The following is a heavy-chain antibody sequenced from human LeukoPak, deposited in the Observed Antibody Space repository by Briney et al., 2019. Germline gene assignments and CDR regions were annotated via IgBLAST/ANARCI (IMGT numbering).Heavy chain of an antibody. V-gene: IGHV3-11*01. CDR3: ARSVAVAAPFDY. CDR2: ISGSGRTI. J-gene: IGHJ4*02. Sequence: GGSLRLSCAASGFTFSDYYMSWIRQTPGKGLEWTSYISGSGRTIYYEDSVKGRFTISRDNAKNSLYLQMNSLRAEDTAVYYCARSVAVAAPFDYWGQGTLVTVSS. D-gene: IGHD6-19*01. CDR1: GFTFSDYY.